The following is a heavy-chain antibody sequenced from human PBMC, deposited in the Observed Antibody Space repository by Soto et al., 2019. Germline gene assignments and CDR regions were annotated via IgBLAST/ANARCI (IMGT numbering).Heavy chain of an antibody. CDR1: GFTFSSYA. CDR2: ISYDGSNK. D-gene: IGHD3-22*01. J-gene: IGHJ3*02. CDR3: ARDADSSGFYYFGSSVAFEI. Sequence: GSLILSCAASGFTFSSYAMHWVRQAPGKGLEWVAVISYDGSNKYYADSVKGRFTISRDNSKNTLYLQMNSLRAEDTAVYYCARDADSSGFYYFGSSVAFEIWGQGTMVTVSS. V-gene: IGHV3-30-3*01.